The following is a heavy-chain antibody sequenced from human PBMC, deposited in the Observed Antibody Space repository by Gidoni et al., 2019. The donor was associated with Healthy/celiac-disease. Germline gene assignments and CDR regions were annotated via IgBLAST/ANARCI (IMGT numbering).Heavy chain of an antibody. V-gene: IGHV3-11*05. CDR3: ARHTYCGGDCYAENDAFDI. Sequence: QVQLVESGGGLVKPGGSLRLSCAASGFTFSHYYMSWIRQAPGKGLEWVSYISSSSSYTNYADSVKGRFTISRDNAKNSLYLQMNSLRAEDTAVYYCARHTYCGGDCYAENDAFDIWGQGTMVTVSS. J-gene: IGHJ3*02. CDR2: ISSSSSYT. CDR1: GFTFSHYY. D-gene: IGHD2-21*02.